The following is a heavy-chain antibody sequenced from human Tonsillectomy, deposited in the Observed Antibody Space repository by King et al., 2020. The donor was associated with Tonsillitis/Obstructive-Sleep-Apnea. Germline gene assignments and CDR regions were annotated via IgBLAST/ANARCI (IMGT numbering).Heavy chain of an antibody. CDR1: GGSVSSSSYY. Sequence: QLTLQESGPGLVKPSETLSLTCTVSGGSVSSSSYYWGWIRQPPGKGLEWIGSIYYSGSTYYNPSLKSRVTITVDTSKNQFSLKLTSVTAADTAVYYCARQGSLDYWGQGTLVTVSS. CDR3: ARQGSLDY. J-gene: IGHJ4*02. V-gene: IGHV4-39*01. CDR2: IYYSGST.